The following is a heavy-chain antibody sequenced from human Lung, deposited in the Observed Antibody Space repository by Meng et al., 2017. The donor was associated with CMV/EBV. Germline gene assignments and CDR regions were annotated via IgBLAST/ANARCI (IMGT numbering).Heavy chain of an antibody. Sequence: GESLKISCAASGFTFSNYWMSWVRQAPGKGLEWVASINQDGSEKHYMDSVKGRFTISRDNAKNALYLEMNSLRAEDTALYFCVRGSGREWFDPWSQGTLVTVSS. V-gene: IGHV3-7*04. D-gene: IGHD2-15*01. CDR3: VRGSGREWFDP. CDR1: GFTFSNYW. J-gene: IGHJ5*02. CDR2: INQDGSEK.